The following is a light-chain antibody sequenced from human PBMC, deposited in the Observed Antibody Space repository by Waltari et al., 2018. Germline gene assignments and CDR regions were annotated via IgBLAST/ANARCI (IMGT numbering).Light chain of an antibody. CDR3: QQAFVEVS. J-gene: IGKJ4*01. Sequence: DIQITQSPSSVSASVGDRVNITLRASQSIVNWLAWYQQSPGKAPKLLIYGSSNLQGGVPSRFSGSGSGTDFTLTINNLQPEDFATYYCQQAFVEVSFAGGTRVEIK. CDR1: QSIVNW. CDR2: GSS. V-gene: IGKV1-12*01.